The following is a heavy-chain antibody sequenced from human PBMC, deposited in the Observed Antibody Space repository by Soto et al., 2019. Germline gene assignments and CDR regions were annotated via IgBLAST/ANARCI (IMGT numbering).Heavy chain of an antibody. J-gene: IGHJ4*02. V-gene: IGHV3-33*01. CDR2: IWHDGSNG. Sequence: GGSLRLSCAASGFTFSSHGMHWVRQAPGKGLEWVAVIWHDGSNGYYADSVKGRFTLSRDNSKNTLYLQMNSLTDEDTAVYYCARDSGKYSNYCFDYWGQGTLVTVSS. D-gene: IGHD4-4*01. CDR3: ARDSGKYSNYCFDY. CDR1: GFTFSSHG.